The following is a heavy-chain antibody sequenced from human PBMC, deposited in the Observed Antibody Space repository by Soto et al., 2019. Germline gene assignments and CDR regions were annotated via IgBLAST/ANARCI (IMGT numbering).Heavy chain of an antibody. CDR3: AGGAGYVIDY. D-gene: IGHD5-12*01. V-gene: IGHV3-7*01. CDR2: IKEDGSDK. CDR1: GFTFSSSW. J-gene: IGHJ4*02. Sequence: EVQLVESGGGLVQPGGSLRLSCAASGFTFSSSWMNWVRQAPGKGLEWVANIKEDGSDKHYVDSVEGRFTISRDNAKSSLHLQMNSLRAEDTGVYYCAGGAGYVIDYWGQGILVTVSS.